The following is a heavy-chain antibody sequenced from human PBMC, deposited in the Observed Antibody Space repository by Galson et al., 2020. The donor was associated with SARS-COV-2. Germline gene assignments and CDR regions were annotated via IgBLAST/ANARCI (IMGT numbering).Heavy chain of an antibody. CDR3: AKDWQQLPPGYYYYYGVDV. CDR2: ISGSGGST. D-gene: IGHD6-13*01. CDR1: GFTFSSYA. J-gene: IGHJ6*02. Sequence: GGSLRLSCAASGFTFSSYAMSWVRQAPGKGLEWVSAISGSGGSTYYADSVKGRFTISRDNSKNTLYLQMNSLRAEDTAVYYCAKDWQQLPPGYYYYYGVDVWGQGTTVTVSS. V-gene: IGHV3-23*01.